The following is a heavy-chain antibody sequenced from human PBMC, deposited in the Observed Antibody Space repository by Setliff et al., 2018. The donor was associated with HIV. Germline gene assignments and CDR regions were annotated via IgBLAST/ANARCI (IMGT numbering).Heavy chain of an antibody. CDR3: ARGGRRSGSKAFDI. CDR1: GGSISTFY. CDR2: IYYSGRT. J-gene: IGHJ3*02. V-gene: IGHV4-59*01. D-gene: IGHD5-12*01. Sequence: SETLSLTCTVSGGSISTFYWSWIRQPPGKGLEWIGYIYYSGRTNYNPSLDSRVTMSVDTSKNQFSLKLSSVTAADTAVYYCARGGRRSGSKAFDIWGQGTMVTVSS.